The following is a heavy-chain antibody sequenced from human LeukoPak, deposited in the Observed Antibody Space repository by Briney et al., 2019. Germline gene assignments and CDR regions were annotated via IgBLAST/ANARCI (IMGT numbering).Heavy chain of an antibody. D-gene: IGHD5-18*01. CDR3: ATTRIQIAGSEVY. Sequence: PSETLSLTCTVSGGSINRNGYYWGWIRQPPGKGLEGIGNINYSGNTYYNPSLKSRVTISIDTSTNQFSLKLTSVTAADTAVYLCATTRIQIAGSEVYWGQGTLVTVSS. CDR1: GGSINRNGYY. V-gene: IGHV4-39*01. J-gene: IGHJ4*02. CDR2: INYSGNT.